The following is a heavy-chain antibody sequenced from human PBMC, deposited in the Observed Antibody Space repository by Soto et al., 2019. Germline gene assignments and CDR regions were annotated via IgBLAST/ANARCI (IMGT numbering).Heavy chain of an antibody. D-gene: IGHD3-10*01. CDR1: GGTFSSYA. J-gene: IGHJ6*02. CDR2: IIPIFGTA. Sequence: SVKVSCKASGGTFSSYAISWVRQAPGQGREWMGGIIPIFGTANYAQKFQGRVTITADESTSTAYMELSSLRTEDTAVYYSATDLFTLVLVVIIPAGMDVWGQGTTVTVSS. CDR3: ATDLFTLVLVVIIPAGMDV. V-gene: IGHV1-69*13.